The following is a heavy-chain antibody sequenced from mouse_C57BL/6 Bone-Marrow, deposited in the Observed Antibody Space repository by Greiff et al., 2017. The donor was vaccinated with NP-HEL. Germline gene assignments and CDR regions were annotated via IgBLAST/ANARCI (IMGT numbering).Heavy chain of an antibody. V-gene: IGHV1-15*01. Sequence: VKLQESGAELVRPGASVTLSCKASGYTFTDYEMHWVKQTPVHGLEWIGAIDPETGGTAYNQKFKGKAILTADKSSSTAYMELRSLTSEDSAVYYCTRRGYGSSLAWFAYWGQGTLVTVSA. CDR2: IDPETGGT. D-gene: IGHD1-1*01. J-gene: IGHJ3*01. CDR3: TRRGYGSSLAWFAY. CDR1: GYTFTDYE.